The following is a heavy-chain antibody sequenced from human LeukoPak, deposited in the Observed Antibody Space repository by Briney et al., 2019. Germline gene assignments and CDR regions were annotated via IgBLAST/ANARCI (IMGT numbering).Heavy chain of an antibody. Sequence: PSETLSLTCTVSGGSISSGGYYWSWIRQHPGKGLEWIGYIYYSGSTYYNPSLKSRVTTSVDTSKNQFSLKLNSVTAADTAVYYCARDLSHSGRFDPWGQGTLVTVSS. D-gene: IGHD6-13*01. CDR3: ARDLSHSGRFDP. V-gene: IGHV4-31*03. CDR1: GGSISSGGYY. CDR2: IYYSGST. J-gene: IGHJ5*02.